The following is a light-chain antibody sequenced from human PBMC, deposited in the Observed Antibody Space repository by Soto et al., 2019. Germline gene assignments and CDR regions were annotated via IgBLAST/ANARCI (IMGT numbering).Light chain of an antibody. CDR2: GAS. V-gene: IGKV3-20*01. Sequence: EIVLTQSPGTLSLSPGERATVSCKTSQSSGSNFLAWYQQKPGQAPRLLIYGASSRATGIPDRFSGSGSGTDFTLTISRLEPEDFAVYHCHQYGSSPWTFGQGTKVDIK. CDR1: QSSGSNF. CDR3: HQYGSSPWT. J-gene: IGKJ1*01.